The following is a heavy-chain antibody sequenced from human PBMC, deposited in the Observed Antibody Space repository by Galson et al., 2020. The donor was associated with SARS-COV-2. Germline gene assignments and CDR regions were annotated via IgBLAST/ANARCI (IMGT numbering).Heavy chain of an antibody. Sequence: GGSLRLSCAASGFTFSSYSMNWVRQAPGKGLEWVSSISSSSSYIYYADSVKGRFTISRDNAKNSLYLQMNSLRAEDTAVYYCARDGYCSSTSCRDYYGMDVWGQGTTVTVSS. J-gene: IGHJ6*02. CDR3: ARDGYCSSTSCRDYYGMDV. CDR2: ISSSSSYI. D-gene: IGHD2-2*01. CDR1: GFTFSSYS. V-gene: IGHV3-21*01.